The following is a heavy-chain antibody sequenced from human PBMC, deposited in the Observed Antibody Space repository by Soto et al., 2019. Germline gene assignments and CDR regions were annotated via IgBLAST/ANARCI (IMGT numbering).Heavy chain of an antibody. CDR2: ISSSSSYI. J-gene: IGHJ4*02. Sequence: GGSLRLSCAASGFTFSSYSMNWVRQAPGKGLEWVSSISSSSSYIYYADSVKGRFTISRDNAKNSLYLQMNSLRAEDTAVYYCARDRHLFYGSGSYQYYFDYWGQGTLVTVSS. CDR1: GFTFSSYS. V-gene: IGHV3-21*01. D-gene: IGHD3-10*01. CDR3: ARDRHLFYGSGSYQYYFDY.